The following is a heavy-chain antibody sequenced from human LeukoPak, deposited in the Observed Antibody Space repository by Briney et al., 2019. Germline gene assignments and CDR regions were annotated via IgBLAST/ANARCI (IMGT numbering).Heavy chain of an antibody. CDR1: GYGFTSHW. CDR2: IFPGDSDT. Sequence: GESLKISCKASGYGFTSHWIAWVRQKPGKGLEWMGIIFPGDSDTRYSPSFQGQVTISADESINTAYLQWSSLQASDTAMYYCARHGTSNYYDSALANWGQGTLVTVSS. J-gene: IGHJ4*02. V-gene: IGHV5-51*01. D-gene: IGHD3-10*01. CDR3: ARHGTSNYYDSALAN.